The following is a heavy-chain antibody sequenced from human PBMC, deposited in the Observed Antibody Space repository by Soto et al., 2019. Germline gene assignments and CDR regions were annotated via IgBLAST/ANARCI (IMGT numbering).Heavy chain of an antibody. V-gene: IGHV1-18*01. J-gene: IGHJ5*02. CDR1: GYTFTSYG. CDR3: ARVLRRCDP. Sequence: QVQLVQSGAEVKKPGASVKVSCKASGYTFTSYGISWVRQAPGQGLEWMGWINAYNGNTNYAQKLQGRVTMTTDTFTSTAYIARRSLRSCDTVVHYRARVLRRCDPWCHGTEVTVTS. CDR2: INAYNGNT. D-gene: IGHD2-2*01.